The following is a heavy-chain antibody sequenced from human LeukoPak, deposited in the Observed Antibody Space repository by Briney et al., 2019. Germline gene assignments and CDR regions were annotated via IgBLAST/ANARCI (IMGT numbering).Heavy chain of an antibody. J-gene: IGHJ4*02. D-gene: IGHD5-24*01. Sequence: GGSLRLSCAASGSAFSNYWLHWVRQAPGKGLVWVARINTHGSSTNYADSVKGRFTISRDNAKNTLYLQMNSLRAEDTAVYYCARRIQGMAPYYFDYWGQGTLVTVSS. CDR3: ARRIQGMAPYYFDY. CDR2: INTHGSST. CDR1: GSAFSNYW. V-gene: IGHV3-74*01.